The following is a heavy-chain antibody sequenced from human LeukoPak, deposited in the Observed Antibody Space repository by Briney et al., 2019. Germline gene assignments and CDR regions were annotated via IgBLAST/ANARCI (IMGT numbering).Heavy chain of an antibody. CDR2: IWYDGSNK. CDR3: ARAWSGYYTGCDY. J-gene: IGHJ4*02. Sequence: GGSLRLSCAASGFTFSSYGMHWVRQAPGKGLEWVAVIWYDGSNKYYADSVKGRFTISRDNSKNTLYLQMNSLRAEDTAVYYCARAWSGYYTGCDYWGQGTLVTVSS. D-gene: IGHD3-3*01. V-gene: IGHV3-33*01. CDR1: GFTFSSYG.